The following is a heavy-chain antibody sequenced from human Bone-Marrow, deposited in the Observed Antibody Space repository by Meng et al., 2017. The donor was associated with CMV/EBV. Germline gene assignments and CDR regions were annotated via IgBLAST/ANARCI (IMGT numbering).Heavy chain of an antibody. V-gene: IGHV1-69-2*01. D-gene: IGHD5-12*01. CDR1: GYVFTAYY. CDR3: AIGQWIKTNWFDP. J-gene: IGHJ5*02. CDR2: VNTEDGKT. Sequence: KGSGYVFTAYYIHWVRQAPGKGLEWMGLVNTEDGKTIFAEGFQGRVTMTADPSIDTAYMKLSGLTSDDTAMFYCAIGQWIKTNWFDPWGQGTLVTVSS.